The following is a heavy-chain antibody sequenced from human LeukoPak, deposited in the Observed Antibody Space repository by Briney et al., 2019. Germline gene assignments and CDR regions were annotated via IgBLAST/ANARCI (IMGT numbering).Heavy chain of an antibody. D-gene: IGHD5-24*01. CDR3: ARDGLAPDY. J-gene: IGHJ4*02. CDR1: GGSFSGYY. Sequence: SETLSLTCAVYGGSFSGYYWSWIRQPPGKGLEWIGEINHSGSTNYNPSLKSRVTISVDMSKNQFSLKLSSVTAADTAVYYCARDGLAPDYWGQGTLVTVSS. V-gene: IGHV4-34*01. CDR2: INHSGST.